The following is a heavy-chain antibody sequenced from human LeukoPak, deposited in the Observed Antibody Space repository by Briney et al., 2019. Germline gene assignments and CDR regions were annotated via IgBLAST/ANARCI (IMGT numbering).Heavy chain of an antibody. J-gene: IGHJ4*02. V-gene: IGHV3-23*01. CDR2: ICGSDSST. CDR3: AKTRSYSGSGSSIYFFDY. D-gene: IGHD3-10*01. CDR1: GFIFSSYA. Sequence: GGSLRLSCAASGFIFSSYAMSCVRQAPGKGLEWVSTICGSDSSTYYRDSVKGRFTISRDNSKTTLYLQMESLRAEDTAIYYCAKTRSYSGSGSSIYFFDYWGQGTLGPVSS.